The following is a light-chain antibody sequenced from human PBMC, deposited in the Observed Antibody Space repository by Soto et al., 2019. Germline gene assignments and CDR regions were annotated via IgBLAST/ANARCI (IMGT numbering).Light chain of an antibody. CDR1: SSDIGGYDY. Sequence: QSALTQPASVSGSPGQSITLSCTGTSSDIGGYDYVSWYQRHPSKAPKLIIYDVNNRPSGVSNRFCGSKSGNTASLTISGLQAEDEAYYFCTSYASGSSHVVFGGGTKLTVL. CDR3: TSYASGSSHVV. CDR2: DVN. V-gene: IGLV2-14*01. J-gene: IGLJ2*01.